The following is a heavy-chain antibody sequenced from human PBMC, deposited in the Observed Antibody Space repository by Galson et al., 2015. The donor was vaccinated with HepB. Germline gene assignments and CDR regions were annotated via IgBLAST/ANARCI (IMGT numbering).Heavy chain of an antibody. Sequence: SLRLSCAAFGFTVSSNYMSWVRQAPGKGLEWVSVIYSGGSTYYADSVKGRFTISRDNSKNTLYLQMNSLRAEDTAVYYCARDVGSSWYGNYYYGMDVWGQGTTVTVSS. CDR1: GFTVSSNY. V-gene: IGHV3-66*02. J-gene: IGHJ6*02. CDR2: IYSGGST. CDR3: ARDVGSSWYGNYYYGMDV. D-gene: IGHD6-13*01.